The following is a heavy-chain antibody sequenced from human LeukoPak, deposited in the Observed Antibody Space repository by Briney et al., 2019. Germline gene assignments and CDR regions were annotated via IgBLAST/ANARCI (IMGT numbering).Heavy chain of an antibody. J-gene: IGHJ6*03. CDR3: AKDGSWGDYYFYFYMDV. Sequence: GESLRLSCAASGFTSDTYAMSWVRQAPGKGLEWLSGISGSGYYTYYADSVKGRFTISRDNSKNTLYIEMNSLRAEDTAVYYCAKDGSWGDYYFYFYMDVWGKGTTVTVSS. D-gene: IGHD3-16*01. CDR2: ISGSGYYT. V-gene: IGHV3-23*01. CDR1: GFTSDTYA.